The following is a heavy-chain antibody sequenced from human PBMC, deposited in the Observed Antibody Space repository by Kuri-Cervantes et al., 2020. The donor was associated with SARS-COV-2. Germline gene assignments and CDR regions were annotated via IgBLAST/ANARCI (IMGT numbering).Heavy chain of an antibody. CDR1: GDSVSCNSAA. V-gene: IGHV6-1*01. CDR3: ARGKIMVRGENYYYMDV. J-gene: IGHJ6*03. CDR2: TYFRSKWYN. D-gene: IGHD3-10*01. Sequence: LRLSCAISGDSVSCNSAAWNWIRQSPSRGLEWLGRTYFRSKWYNDYAVSVKSRITINPDTSKKQFSLQLNSVTPEDTAVYYCARGKIMVRGENYYYMDVWGKGTTVTVSS.